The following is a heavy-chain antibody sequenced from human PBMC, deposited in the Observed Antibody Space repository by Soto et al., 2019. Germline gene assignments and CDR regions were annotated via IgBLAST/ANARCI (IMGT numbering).Heavy chain of an antibody. CDR1: GGSISSVGYS. D-gene: IGHD6-19*01. Sequence: QLQLQESGSGLVKPSQTLSLTCAVAGGSISSVGYSWSWIRQPPGKGLEWIGYIYHSGSTYYNPSLKRLVTISVDRSMNPFSLKRSSVTAADTAVYYCARMVGACISGWYCDNCFDPWGQGTLVTVSS. CDR2: IYHSGST. V-gene: IGHV4-30-2*01. CDR3: ARMVGACISGWYCDNCFDP. J-gene: IGHJ5*02.